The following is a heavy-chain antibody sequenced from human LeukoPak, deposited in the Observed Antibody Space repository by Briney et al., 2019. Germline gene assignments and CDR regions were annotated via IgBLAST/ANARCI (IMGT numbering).Heavy chain of an antibody. V-gene: IGHV4-59*01. Sequence: SETLSLTCTVSGGSISSYYWSWIRQPPGKGLEWIGYIYYSGSTNYNPSLKSRVTISVDTSKNQFSLKLSSVTAADTAVYYCARVNRGGGYFDYWGQGTLVTVSS. D-gene: IGHD7-27*01. CDR1: GGSISSYY. J-gene: IGHJ4*02. CDR2: IYYSGST. CDR3: ARVNRGGGYFDY.